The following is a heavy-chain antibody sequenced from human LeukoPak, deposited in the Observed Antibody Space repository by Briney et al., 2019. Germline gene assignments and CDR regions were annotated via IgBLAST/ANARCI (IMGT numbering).Heavy chain of an antibody. V-gene: IGHV3-23*01. CDR1: GFTFSSYA. CDR3: AKDLFTGDMAIFDY. CDR2: ISGSGGST. D-gene: IGHD7-27*01. J-gene: IGHJ4*02. Sequence: GGSLRLSCSGSGFTFSSYAMIWVRQVPGKGLEWVSAISGSGGSTYYADSVKGRFTISRDNSKNTLYLQMNSLRAEDTAVYYCAKDLFTGDMAIFDYWGQGTLVTVSS.